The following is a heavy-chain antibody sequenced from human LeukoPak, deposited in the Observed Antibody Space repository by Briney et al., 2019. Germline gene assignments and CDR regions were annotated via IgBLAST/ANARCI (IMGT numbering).Heavy chain of an antibody. Sequence: PSETLSLTCVVSGYSISSGYYWGWIRQPPGKGLEWIGSIWHSGTTYYNPSLKSRVTISVDTSNNQFSLKLSSVTAADTAVFYCARLWGSGYYFHSWAQGTLVTVSS. D-gene: IGHD7-27*01. CDR2: IWHSGTT. CDR3: ARLWGSGYYFHS. V-gene: IGHV4-38-2*01. J-gene: IGHJ4*02. CDR1: GYSISSGYY.